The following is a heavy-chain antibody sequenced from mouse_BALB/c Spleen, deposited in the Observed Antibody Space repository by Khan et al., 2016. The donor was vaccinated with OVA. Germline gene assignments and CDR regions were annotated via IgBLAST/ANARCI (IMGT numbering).Heavy chain of an antibody. V-gene: IGHV1S41*01. D-gene: IGHD1-1*01. CDR2: LGPGSGST. CDR1: GYTFTSYW. CDR3: ARSNYYGGSLYAMDY. Sequence: DLVKPGASVKLSCKASGYTFTSYWIYWIKQRPGEGLEWIGRLGPGSGSTYYNEMFKDKATLTVDTSSSTSYIQLISLSSEDSAVYFCARSNYYGGSLYAMDYWGQGTSVTVSS. J-gene: IGHJ4*01.